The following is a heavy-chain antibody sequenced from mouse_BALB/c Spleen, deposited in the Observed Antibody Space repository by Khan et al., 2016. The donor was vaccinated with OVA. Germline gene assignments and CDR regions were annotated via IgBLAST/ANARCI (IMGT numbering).Heavy chain of an antibody. Sequence: EVELVESGGDLAKPGGSLKLSCAASGFTFSSYSMSWVRQTPDKGLEWVASISSGGDYTYYPDSVKGRFTISRDNAKNTLYLQMSDLKSEDTAMYCCADQLTGWFAYWGQGNLVTVSA. CDR1: GFTFSSYS. CDR2: ISSGGDYT. CDR3: ADQLTGWFAY. J-gene: IGHJ3*01. D-gene: IGHD4-1*01. V-gene: IGHV5-6*01.